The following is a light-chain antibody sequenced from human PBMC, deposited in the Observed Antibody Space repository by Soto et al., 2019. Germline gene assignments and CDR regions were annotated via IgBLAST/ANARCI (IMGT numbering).Light chain of an antibody. J-gene: IGKJ5*01. Sequence: EIVLTQSPATLSLSPGERATLSCRASQSVNSYLAWYQHKPGQAPRLLIYGASNRATGIPARFSGSGSGTDFTLTISSLEPEDFAVDYCQQRSNWPPLTFGQGTRLEIK. V-gene: IGKV3-11*01. CDR2: GAS. CDR1: QSVNSY. CDR3: QQRSNWPPLT.